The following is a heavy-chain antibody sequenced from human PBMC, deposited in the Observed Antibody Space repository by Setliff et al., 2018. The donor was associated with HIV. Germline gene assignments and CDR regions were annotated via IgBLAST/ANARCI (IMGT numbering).Heavy chain of an antibody. CDR1: GYSISSGYY. V-gene: IGHV4-38-2*01. CDR3: VRQAYDLVPFDFQY. D-gene: IGHD3-22*01. CDR2: INYSGST. Sequence: SETLSLTCAVSGYSISSGYYWGWIRQPPGKGLEWIGTINYSGSTYYSPSLKSRVIISVGTAKNHLSLNLRSVTAADTAVYYCVRQAYDLVPFDFQYWGQGTLVTVSS. J-gene: IGHJ1*01.